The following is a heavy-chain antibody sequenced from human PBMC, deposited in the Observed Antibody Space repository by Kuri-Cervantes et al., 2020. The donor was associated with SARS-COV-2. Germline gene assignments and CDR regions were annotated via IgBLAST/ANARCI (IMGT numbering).Heavy chain of an antibody. D-gene: IGHD3-3*02. CDR1: GFTFDDYG. V-gene: IGHV3-20*04. J-gene: IGHJ4*02. CDR2: INWNGGST. Sequence: GESLKISCAASGFTFDDYGMSWVRQAPGKGLEWVSGINWNGGSTGYADSVKGRFTISRDNAKNSLYLQMNSLRADDTAVYFCVRGGDHFHFDYWGLGILVTVSS. CDR3: VRGGDHFHFDY.